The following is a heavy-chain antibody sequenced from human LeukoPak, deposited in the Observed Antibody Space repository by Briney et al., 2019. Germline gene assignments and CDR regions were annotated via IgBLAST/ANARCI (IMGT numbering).Heavy chain of an antibody. CDR2: ISGSGGST. CDR3: ANPSYDILTGYYTA. Sequence: GGSLRLSCAASGFTFSNYGMHWVRQAPGKGLEWVSAISGSGGSTYYADSVKGRFTISRDNSKNTLYLQMNSLRAEDTAVYYCANPSYDILTGYYTAWGQGTLVTVSS. CDR1: GFTFSNYG. J-gene: IGHJ5*02. V-gene: IGHV3-23*01. D-gene: IGHD3-9*01.